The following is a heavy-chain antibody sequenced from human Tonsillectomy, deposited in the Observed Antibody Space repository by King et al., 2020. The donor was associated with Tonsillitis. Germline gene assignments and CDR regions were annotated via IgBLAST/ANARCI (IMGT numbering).Heavy chain of an antibody. CDR1: GFTFSTDA. Sequence: VQLVESGGVLVQPGGSLRLSCAASGFTFSTDAMSWVRQAPGKGLEWVSTISGSGGSTYYADSVKGRFTISRDNSKNTLYLQMNSLRAEDTALYYCYSGSYFGGWDHWGQGTLVTVSS. D-gene: IGHD1-26*01. CDR2: ISGSGGST. CDR3: YSGSYFGGWDH. V-gene: IGHV3-23*04. J-gene: IGHJ4*02.